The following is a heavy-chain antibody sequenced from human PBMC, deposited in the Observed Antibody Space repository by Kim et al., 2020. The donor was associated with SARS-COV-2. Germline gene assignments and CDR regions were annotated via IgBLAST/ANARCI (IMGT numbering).Heavy chain of an antibody. D-gene: IGHD5-12*01. CDR1: GGTFSSYA. CDR3: ARTALNSGYDVGPDAFDI. J-gene: IGHJ3*02. V-gene: IGHV1-69*13. CDR2: IIPIFGTA. Sequence: SVKVSCKASGGTFSSYAISWVRQAPGQGLEWMGGIIPIFGTANYAQKFQGRVTITADESTSTAYMELSSLRSEDTAVYYCARTALNSGYDVGPDAFDIWGQGTMVTVSS.